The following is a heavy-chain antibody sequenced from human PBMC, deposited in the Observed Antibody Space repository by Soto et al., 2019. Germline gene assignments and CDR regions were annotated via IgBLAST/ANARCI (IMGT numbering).Heavy chain of an antibody. D-gene: IGHD1-1*01. CDR3: AVTTGTTNNWFEP. CDR2: IYPGDSDI. V-gene: IGHV5-51*01. CDR1: GYSFTNYW. Sequence: GESLKISCKGSGYSFTNYWIAWVRQMPGKGLEWMGIIYPGDSDIRYSPSFQGQVTISVDKSISTAYLQWSSLKASDTAMYYCAVTTGTTNNWFEPWGQGTLVTLSS. J-gene: IGHJ5*02.